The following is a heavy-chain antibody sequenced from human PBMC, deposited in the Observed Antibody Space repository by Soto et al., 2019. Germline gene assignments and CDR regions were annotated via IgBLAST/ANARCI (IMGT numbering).Heavy chain of an antibody. D-gene: IGHD1-7*01. CDR2: IKQDGSEK. CDR1: GFTFSSYW. CDR3: ARDPRNYLNYYYYYMDV. V-gene: IGHV3-7*01. J-gene: IGHJ6*03. Sequence: EVQLVESGGGLVQPGGSLRLSCAASGFTFSSYWMSWVRQAPGKGLEWVANIKQDGSEKYYVDSVKGRFTISRDNAKNSLYLQMHSLRAEDTAAYYCARDPRNYLNYYYYYMDVWGKGTTVTVSS.